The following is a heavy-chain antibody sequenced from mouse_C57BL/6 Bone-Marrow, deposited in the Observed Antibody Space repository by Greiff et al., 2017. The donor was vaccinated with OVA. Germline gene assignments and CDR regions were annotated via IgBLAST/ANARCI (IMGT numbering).Heavy chain of an antibody. J-gene: IGHJ1*03. V-gene: IGHV5-4*01. Sequence: EVQRVESGGGLVKPGGSLKLSCAASGFTFSSYAMSWVRQTPEKRLEWVATISDGGSYTYYPDNVKGRFTISRDNAKNNLYLQMSHLKSEDTAMYYCARDLDYYGSRWYFDVWGTGTTVTVSS. D-gene: IGHD1-1*01. CDR1: GFTFSSYA. CDR2: ISDGGSYT. CDR3: ARDLDYYGSRWYFDV.